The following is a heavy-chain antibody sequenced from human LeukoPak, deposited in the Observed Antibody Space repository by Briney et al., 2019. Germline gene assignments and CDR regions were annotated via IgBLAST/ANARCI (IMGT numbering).Heavy chain of an antibody. CDR2: IGYDGRFK. Sequence: GGSLRLSCATSGFTFNNYPMHWVRQAPGKGLVWVAVIGYDGRFKFHSDSVKGRFTLSRDDSKNTLYLQMNSLRPEDTALYYCARDPKTGSPDYFDYWGQGTLVTVST. D-gene: IGHD3-10*01. V-gene: IGHV3-30*04. CDR3: ARDPKTGSPDYFDY. J-gene: IGHJ4*02. CDR1: GFTFNNYP.